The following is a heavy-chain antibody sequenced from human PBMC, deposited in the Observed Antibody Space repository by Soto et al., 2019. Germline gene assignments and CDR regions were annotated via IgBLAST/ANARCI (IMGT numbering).Heavy chain of an antibody. J-gene: IGHJ5*02. V-gene: IGHV4-59*01. CDR3: ASDRNGVYYFDP. CDR1: GASIGAYY. D-gene: IGHD2-8*01. Sequence: QLLLQESGPGLVKPSETLSLTCNVSGASIGAYYWHWIRQSPGKGLEWIGYISYTGITRYNLSVSSRASISVDTSKNQLSLTLTSVTAADTAVYYCASDRNGVYYFDPWGQGTLVTVSS. CDR2: ISYTGIT.